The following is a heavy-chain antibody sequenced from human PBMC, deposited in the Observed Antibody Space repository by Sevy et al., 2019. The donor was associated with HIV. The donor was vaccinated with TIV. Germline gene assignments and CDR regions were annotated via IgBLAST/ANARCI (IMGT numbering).Heavy chain of an antibody. J-gene: IGHJ4*02. V-gene: IGHV4-59*01. CDR1: GGSISSYY. CDR2: IYYSGST. Sequence: SETLSLTCTVSGGSISSYYWSWIRQPPGKGLEWIGYIYYSGSTNYNPSLKSRVTISVDTSKNQFSLKLGSVTAADTAVYYCARRGSGSYYANFDYWGQGTLVTVSS. D-gene: IGHD3-10*01. CDR3: ARRGSGSYYANFDY.